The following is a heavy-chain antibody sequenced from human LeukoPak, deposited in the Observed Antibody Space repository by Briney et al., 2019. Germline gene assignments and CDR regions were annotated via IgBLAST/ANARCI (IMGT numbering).Heavy chain of an antibody. V-gene: IGHV4-61*01. CDR1: GYSISSGYY. J-gene: IGHJ4*02. CDR3: ASTRGYNAH. Sequence: SETLSLTCTASGYSISSGYYWSWIRQPAGKVLEWTGDIYYSGSTNYNPSVKGRVTISVDTSKNQLSLKLSSVTAADTAVYYCASTRGYNAHWGQGTLVTVSS. CDR2: IYYSGST. D-gene: IGHD5-18*01.